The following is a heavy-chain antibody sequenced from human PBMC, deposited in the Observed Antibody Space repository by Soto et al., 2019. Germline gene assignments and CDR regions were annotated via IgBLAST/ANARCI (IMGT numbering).Heavy chain of an antibody. V-gene: IGHV1-18*01. CDR3: ARDAPARGVVVITATTDY. CDR1: GYTFTNYG. Sequence: QVQLVQSGAEVKKPGASVKVSCKASGYTFTNYGISWVRQAPGQGLEWMGWISAYNGHTNYAQNLQGRVTMTTDTXTXTXXMELRSLRSDDTAVYYCARDAPARGVVVITATTDYWGQGTLVTVSS. CDR2: ISAYNGHT. D-gene: IGHD2-15*01. J-gene: IGHJ4*02.